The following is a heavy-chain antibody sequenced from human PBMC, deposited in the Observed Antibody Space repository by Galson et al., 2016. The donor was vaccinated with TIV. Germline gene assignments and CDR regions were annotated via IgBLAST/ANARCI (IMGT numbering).Heavy chain of an antibody. CDR2: IYYSGST. D-gene: IGHD2-15*01. Sequence: TLSLTCTVSGGSISTGDYYWMWIRQPPGKGLEWIGSIYYSGSTYYNPSLKSRLTVSVDTSKNQFSLKLSSVTAADTAVFYCARARRVARVVVAATGTAIDHWGQGTLVTVSS. CDR3: ARARRVARVVVAATGTAIDH. CDR1: GGSISTGDYY. J-gene: IGHJ4*02. V-gene: IGHV4-30-4*01.